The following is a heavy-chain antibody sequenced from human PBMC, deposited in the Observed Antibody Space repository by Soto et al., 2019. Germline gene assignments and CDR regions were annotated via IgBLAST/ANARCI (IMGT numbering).Heavy chain of an antibody. D-gene: IGHD6-13*01. J-gene: IGHJ1*01. V-gene: IGHV1-3*01. Sequence: ASVKVSCKASGYTVTNYAVHWLRQAHGQGPEWMGWINVGNGKTKYSQNFQGRVTVTRDTSASTAYLELSSLTSEDTAVYFCARGEAAAGLLFQHWGQGTVVTVSS. CDR3: ARGEAAAGLLFQH. CDR2: INVGNGKT. CDR1: GYTVTNYA.